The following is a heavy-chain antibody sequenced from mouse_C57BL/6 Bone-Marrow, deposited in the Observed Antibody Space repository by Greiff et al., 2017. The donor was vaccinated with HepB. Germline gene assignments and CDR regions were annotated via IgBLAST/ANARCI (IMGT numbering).Heavy chain of an antibody. D-gene: IGHD2-3*01. CDR2: ISDGGSYT. CDR1: GFTFSSYA. CDR3: ARKNGYYVDWYFDV. J-gene: IGHJ1*03. Sequence: DVKLVESGGGLVKPGGSLKLSCAASGFTFSSYAMSWVRQTPEKRLEWVATISDGGSYTYYPDNVKGRFTISRDNAKNNLYLQMSHLKSEDTAMYYCARKNGYYVDWYFDVWGTGTTVTVSS. V-gene: IGHV5-4*03.